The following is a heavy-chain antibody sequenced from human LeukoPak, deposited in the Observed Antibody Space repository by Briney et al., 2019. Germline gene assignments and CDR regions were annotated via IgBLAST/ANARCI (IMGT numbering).Heavy chain of an antibody. Sequence: PGGSLRLSCAASGFTFSSYDMHWVRQAPGKGLEWVAAISYDGTNTYYTDSAKGRFTISRDNSKNTLYLQVDSLRGEDTAVYSCARGRYTGYESGYFDYWGQGILVTVSS. D-gene: IGHD5-12*01. CDR1: GFTFSSYD. V-gene: IGHV3-30*03. CDR2: ISYDGTNT. CDR3: ARGRYTGYESGYFDY. J-gene: IGHJ4*02.